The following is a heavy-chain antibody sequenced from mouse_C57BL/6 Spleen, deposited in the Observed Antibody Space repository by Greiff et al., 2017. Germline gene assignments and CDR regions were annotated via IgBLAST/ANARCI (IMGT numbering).Heavy chain of an antibody. J-gene: IGHJ2*01. CDR3: ARSHYYGSFDY. CDR2: IYPGDGDT. CDR1: GYAFSSYW. V-gene: IGHV1-80*01. D-gene: IGHD1-1*01. Sequence: SGARLLKPGASGKISCKASGYAFSSYWMTWVKQRPGKGLEWIGHIYPGDGDTNYNGKFKGKATLTADKSSSTAYMQLSSLTSEDSAVYFCARSHYYGSFDYWGQGTTLTVSS.